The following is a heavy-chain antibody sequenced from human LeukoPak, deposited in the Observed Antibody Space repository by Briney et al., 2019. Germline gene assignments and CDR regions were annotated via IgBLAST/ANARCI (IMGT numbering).Heavy chain of an antibody. CDR1: GGTFSSYA. D-gene: IGHD3-10*01. CDR3: ATANSYYYGSGGPGYFDY. J-gene: IGHJ4*02. Sequence: SVKVSCKASGGTFSSYAISWVRQAPGQGLEWMGGIIPIFGTANYAQKFQGRVTITTDESTSTAYMELSSLRSEDTAVYYCATANSYYYGSGGPGYFDYWGQGTLVTVSS. V-gene: IGHV1-69*05. CDR2: IIPIFGTA.